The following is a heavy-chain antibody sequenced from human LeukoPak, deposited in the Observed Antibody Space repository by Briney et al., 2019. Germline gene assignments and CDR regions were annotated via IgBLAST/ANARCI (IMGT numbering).Heavy chain of an antibody. V-gene: IGHV3-48*01. CDR1: GFTFSSYS. J-gene: IGHJ4*02. D-gene: IGHD1-1*01. Sequence: GGSLRLSCAASGFTFSSYSMNWVRQAPGKGLEWVSYISSVSSTIYYADSVKGRFTISRDNAKNSLYLQMNSLRAEDTAVYYCARGIGTGRQPFDYWGQGTLVTVSS. CDR2: ISSVSSTI. CDR3: ARGIGTGRQPFDY.